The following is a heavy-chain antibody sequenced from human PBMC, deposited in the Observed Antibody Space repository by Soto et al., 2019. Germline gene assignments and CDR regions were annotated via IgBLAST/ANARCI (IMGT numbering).Heavy chain of an antibody. Sequence: SETLSLTCTVSGDSISRGVYYWSWIRHHPGKGLEWIGYIFYSGTTYYNPSLKGRISISVDTSENHFSLSLTSVTAADTAVYYCARVKPYDYGANSGWLDPWGQGTLVTVYS. J-gene: IGHJ5*02. D-gene: IGHD4-17*01. CDR2: IFYSGTT. CDR3: ARVKPYDYGANSGWLDP. V-gene: IGHV4-31*03. CDR1: GDSISRGVYY.